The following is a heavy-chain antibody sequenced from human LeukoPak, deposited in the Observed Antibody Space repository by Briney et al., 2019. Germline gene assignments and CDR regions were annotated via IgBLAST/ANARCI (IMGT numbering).Heavy chain of an antibody. CDR1: GFTFSSYG. CDR3: AREMDTAMVTFWFDP. Sequence: GTLRLSCAASGFTFSSYGMSWVRQAPGKGLEWIGEINHSGSTNYNPSLKSRVTISVDTSKNQFSLKLSSVTAADTAVYYCAREMDTAMVTFWFDPWGQGTLVTVSS. CDR2: INHSGST. V-gene: IGHV4-34*01. D-gene: IGHD5-18*01. J-gene: IGHJ5*02.